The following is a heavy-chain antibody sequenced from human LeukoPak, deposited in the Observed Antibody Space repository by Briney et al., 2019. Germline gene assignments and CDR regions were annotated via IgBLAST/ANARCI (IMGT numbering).Heavy chain of an antibody. CDR3: ARVSSSGWYLRPGMDYFDY. CDR2: MNPNSGNT. V-gene: IGHV1-8*03. D-gene: IGHD6-19*01. J-gene: IGHJ4*02. CDR1: GYTFTSYD. Sequence: ASVKVSCKASGYTFTSYDINWVRQATGQGLEWMGWMNPNSGNTAYAQKFQGRVTITRNTSISTAYMELSSLRSEDTAVYYCARVSSSGWYLRPGMDYFDYWGQGTLVTVSS.